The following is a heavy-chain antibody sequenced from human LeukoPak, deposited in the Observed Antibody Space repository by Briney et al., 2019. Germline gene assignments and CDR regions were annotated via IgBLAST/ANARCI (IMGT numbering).Heavy chain of an antibody. V-gene: IGHV4-59*01. CDR3: ARDPAYCGGDCYSWAFDI. CDR1: GGSISSYY. CDR2: IYYSGST. Sequence: SETLSLTCTVSGGSISSYYWSWIRQPPGKGLEWIGYIYYSGSTNYNPSLKSRVTISVDTSKNQFSLKLSSVTAADAAVYYCARDPAYCGGDCYSWAFDIWGQGTMVTVSS. D-gene: IGHD2-21*02. J-gene: IGHJ3*02.